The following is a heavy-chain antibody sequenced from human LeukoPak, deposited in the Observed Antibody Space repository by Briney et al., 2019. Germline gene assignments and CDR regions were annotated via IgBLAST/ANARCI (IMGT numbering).Heavy chain of an antibody. V-gene: IGHV3-7*01. CDR3: ARPYYYGSGRSFDY. Sequence: GGSLRLSCAASGFSFSYYWMSWVRQAPGKGLEWVANIKEDGSEKYYVDSVRGRFTISRDNAKNSLYLLMNSLRAEDTAVYYRARPYYYGSGRSFDYWGQGTLVTVSS. D-gene: IGHD3-10*01. J-gene: IGHJ4*02. CDR2: IKEDGSEK. CDR1: GFSFSYYW.